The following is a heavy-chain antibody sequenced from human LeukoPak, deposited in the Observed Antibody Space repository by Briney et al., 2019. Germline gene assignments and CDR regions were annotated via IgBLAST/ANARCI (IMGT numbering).Heavy chain of an antibody. CDR1: GFTFSSYW. D-gene: IGHD3-3*01. CDR3: ASKGGSFTISGVLYNDAFAI. Sequence: PGGSLRLSCAASGFTFSSYWMGWVRQAPGKGLEWVANIKTDGYDKYYVDSLKGRFTISRDNAKNSLYLQMNNLRAEDTAVYYCASKGGSFTISGVLYNDAFAIWGQGTMVTVSA. J-gene: IGHJ3*02. V-gene: IGHV3-7*01. CDR2: IKTDGYDK.